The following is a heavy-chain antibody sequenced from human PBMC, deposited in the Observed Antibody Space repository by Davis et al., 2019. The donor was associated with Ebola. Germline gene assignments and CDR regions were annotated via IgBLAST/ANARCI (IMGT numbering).Heavy chain of an antibody. Sequence: GGSLRLSCTASGFKFSDYFMSWIRQAPGKGLEWVSYISDSGTPSYAESVKGRFTISRDNAKNTLYLQMNSLRAEDTAVYYCTRHVSGDFWYFDLWGRGTLVTVSS. V-gene: IGHV3-69-1*01. CDR1: GFKFSDYF. J-gene: IGHJ2*01. D-gene: IGHD4-17*01. CDR2: ISDSGTP. CDR3: TRHVSGDFWYFDL.